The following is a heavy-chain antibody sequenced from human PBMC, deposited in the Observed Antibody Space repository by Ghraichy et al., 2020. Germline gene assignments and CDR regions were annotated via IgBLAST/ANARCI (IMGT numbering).Heavy chain of an antibody. CDR3: AKASGAVFGSYYTRGHFDL. CDR1: GFTFDDYT. CDR2: ISWDGGST. D-gene: IGHD1-26*01. Sequence: GGSLRLSCAASGFTFDDYTMHWVRQAPGKGLEWVSLISWDGGSTYYADSVKGRFTISRDNSKNSLYLQMNSLRTEDTALYYCAKASGAVFGSYYTRGHFDLWGRGTLVTVSS. V-gene: IGHV3-43*01. J-gene: IGHJ2*01.